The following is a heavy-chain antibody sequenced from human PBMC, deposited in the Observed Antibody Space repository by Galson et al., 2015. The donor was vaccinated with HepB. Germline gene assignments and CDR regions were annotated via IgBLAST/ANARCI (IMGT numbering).Heavy chain of an antibody. J-gene: IGHJ4*02. CDR3: AKTTTTVTPPDY. CDR2: TSGTGGST. D-gene: IGHD4-17*01. Sequence: SLRLSCAASGFTFSDYTMNWVRQAPGKGLEWVSATSGTGGSTYYADSVKGRFTISRDNSKNMLYLQMNSLRVDDTAVYYCAKTTTTVTPPDYWGQGTLVTVSS. CDR1: GFTFSDYT. V-gene: IGHV3-23*01.